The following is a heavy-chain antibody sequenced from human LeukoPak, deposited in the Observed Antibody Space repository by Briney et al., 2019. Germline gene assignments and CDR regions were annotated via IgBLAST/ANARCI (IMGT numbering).Heavy chain of an antibody. D-gene: IGHD4-11*01. Sequence: SGTLSLTCAVSGGSISSGGYSWSWIRQPPGKGLEWIGYIYHSGSTYYNPSLKSRVTISVDRSKNQFSLKLSSVTAADTAVYYCARQTTSSGMDVWGQGTTVTVSS. J-gene: IGHJ6*02. CDR3: ARQTTSSGMDV. CDR1: GGSISSGGYS. V-gene: IGHV4-30-2*01. CDR2: IYHSGST.